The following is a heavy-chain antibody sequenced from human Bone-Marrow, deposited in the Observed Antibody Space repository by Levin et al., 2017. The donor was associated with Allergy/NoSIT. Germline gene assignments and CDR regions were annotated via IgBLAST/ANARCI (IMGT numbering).Heavy chain of an antibody. Sequence: ASETLSLTCGVSGDSITTSNWWSWVRQPPGKGLQWLGDIHLSGASNYNPSFKSRVIMSLDKASNHFSLNLDSVTAADTAVYFCAKFSSRSPQLLYGVWDSWGQGILVTVSP. CDR3: AKFSSRSPQLLYGVWDS. D-gene: IGHD1-26*01. J-gene: IGHJ4*02. V-gene: IGHV4-4*02. CDR2: IHLSGAS. CDR1: GDSITTSNW.